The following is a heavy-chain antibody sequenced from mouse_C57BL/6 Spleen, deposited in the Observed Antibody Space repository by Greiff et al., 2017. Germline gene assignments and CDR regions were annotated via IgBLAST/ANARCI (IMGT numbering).Heavy chain of an antibody. Sequence: VQLKESGGGLVQPKGSLKLSCAASGFSFNTYAMNWVRQAPGKGLEWVARIRSKSNNYATYYADSVKDRFTISRDDSESMLYLQMNNLKTEDTAMYYCVRHGNYWYFEVWGTGTTVTVSS. D-gene: IGHD2-1*01. CDR2: IRSKSNNYAT. CDR1: GFSFNTYA. J-gene: IGHJ1*03. CDR3: VRHGNYWYFEV. V-gene: IGHV10-1*01.